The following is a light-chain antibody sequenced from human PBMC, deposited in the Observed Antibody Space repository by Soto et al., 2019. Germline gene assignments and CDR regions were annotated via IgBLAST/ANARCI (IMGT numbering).Light chain of an antibody. CDR1: QSVSSN. CDR3: QQYGSSPRT. J-gene: IGKJ1*01. Sequence: EIVLTQSPATLSLSPGERATLSWRASQSVSSNLAWYQQRPGQAPRLLIYGASSRAPGIPDRFSGSGSGTDFTLTISRLEPEDFAVYYCQQYGSSPRTFGQGTKVDIK. V-gene: IGKV3-20*01. CDR2: GAS.